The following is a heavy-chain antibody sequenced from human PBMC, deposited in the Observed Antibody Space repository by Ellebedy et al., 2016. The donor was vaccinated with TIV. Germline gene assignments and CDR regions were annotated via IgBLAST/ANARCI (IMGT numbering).Heavy chain of an antibody. J-gene: IGHJ4*02. CDR2: ISSYSSYT. D-gene: IGHD3-10*01. V-gene: IGHV3-11*06. Sequence: PGGSLRLSCAASGFTFSDYYMSWIRQAPGKGLEWVSYISSYSSYTNYADSVNGRFTISRDNAKNSLYLQMNSLRAEDTAVYFCARDEYGSGSYSSDWGQGTLVTVSS. CDR1: GFTFSDYY. CDR3: ARDEYGSGSYSSD.